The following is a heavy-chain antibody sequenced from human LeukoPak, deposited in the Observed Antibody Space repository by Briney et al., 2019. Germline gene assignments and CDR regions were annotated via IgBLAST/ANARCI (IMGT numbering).Heavy chain of an antibody. Sequence: PGGSLRLSCAASGFTFSSYEMNWVRQAPGKGLEWVSYIAGSVNTIYYADSVKGRFTISRDNAKNSLYLQMNSLRAEDTAVYYCARENTEDAFDIWGQGTMVTVSS. CDR2: IAGSVNTI. J-gene: IGHJ3*02. CDR1: GFTFSSYE. D-gene: IGHD1/OR15-1a*01. V-gene: IGHV3-48*03. CDR3: ARENTEDAFDI.